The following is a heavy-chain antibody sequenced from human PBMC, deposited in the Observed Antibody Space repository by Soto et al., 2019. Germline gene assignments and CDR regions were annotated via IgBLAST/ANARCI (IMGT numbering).Heavy chain of an antibody. D-gene: IGHD2-15*01. Sequence: SVKVSCKASGGTFSSYAISWVRQAPGQGLEWMGGIIPIFGTTNYAQKFQGRVTITADESTSTAYMELSSLRSEDTAVYYCARTQRGRGYYYYGMDVWGQGTTVTVSS. CDR1: GGTFSSYA. V-gene: IGHV1-69*13. CDR2: IIPIFGTT. CDR3: ARTQRGRGYYYYGMDV. J-gene: IGHJ6*02.